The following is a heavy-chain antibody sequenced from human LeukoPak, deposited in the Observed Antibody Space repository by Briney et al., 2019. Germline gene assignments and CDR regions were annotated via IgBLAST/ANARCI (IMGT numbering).Heavy chain of an antibody. Sequence: GESLKISCKGSGYSFTGYWIGWVRQMPGKGLEWMGIIYPDDSNTRYSPSFQGQVTLSADKSINTAYLQWSSLRASDTAMYYCARLKEDLTLGVAGYWFVPWGQGTLVTVS. CDR2: IYPDDSNT. J-gene: IGHJ5*02. D-gene: IGHD3-16*01. V-gene: IGHV5-51*01. CDR1: GYSFTGYW. CDR3: ARLKEDLTLGVAGYWFVP.